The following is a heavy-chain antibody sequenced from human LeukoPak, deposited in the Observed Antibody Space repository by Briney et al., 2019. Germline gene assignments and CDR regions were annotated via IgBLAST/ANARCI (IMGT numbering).Heavy chain of an antibody. Sequence: KVSGPTLVNPTQTLTLTCTFSGFSLSTSGVGVGWIRQPPEKPLEWLGLIYWNDDKHSSPSLQSRLTFTKDTSKNQVVLTMTNMDPVDTATYYCAHRHLGDYDYWGQGTLVSVSS. CDR3: AHRHLGDYDY. J-gene: IGHJ4*02. CDR1: GFSLSTSGVG. CDR2: IYWNDDK. D-gene: IGHD3-16*01. V-gene: IGHV2-5*01.